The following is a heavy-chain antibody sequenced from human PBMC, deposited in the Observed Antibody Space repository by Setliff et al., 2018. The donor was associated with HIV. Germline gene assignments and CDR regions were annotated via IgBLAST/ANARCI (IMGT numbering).Heavy chain of an antibody. CDR2: IHTSGST. V-gene: IGHV4-59*10. CDR3: ARYSPRGYTLTGPY. CDR1: GGSFNDYY. Sequence: SETLSLTCAVYGGSFNDYYWSWIRQPAGKGLEWIGRIHTSGSTKHNPSLKSRVTISLDTSKNQFSLKLTSVTAADTAVYYCARYSPRGYTLTGPYWGQGTLVTVSS. J-gene: IGHJ4*02. D-gene: IGHD6-25*01.